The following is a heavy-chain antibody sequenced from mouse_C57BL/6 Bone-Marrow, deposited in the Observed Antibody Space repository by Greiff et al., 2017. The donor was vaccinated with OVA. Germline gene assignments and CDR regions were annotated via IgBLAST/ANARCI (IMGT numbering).Heavy chain of an antibody. V-gene: IGHV2-2*01. D-gene: IGHD1-1*01. CDR2: IWSGGST. J-gene: IGHJ1*03. CDR3: ARGVITTVKGYFDV. CDR1: GFSLTSYG. Sequence: VHLVESGPGLVQPSQSLSITCTVSGFSLTSYGVHWVRQSPGKGLEWLGVIWSGGSTDYNAAFISRLSISKDNSKSQVFFKMNSLQADDTAIYYCARGVITTVKGYFDVWGTGTTVTVSS.